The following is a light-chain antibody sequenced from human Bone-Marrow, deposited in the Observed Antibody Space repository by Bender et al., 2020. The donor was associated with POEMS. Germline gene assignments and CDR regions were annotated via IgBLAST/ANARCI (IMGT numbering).Light chain of an antibody. CDR2: GYN. J-gene: IGLJ3*02. Sequence: QSVLTQPPSVSGAPGQRVTISCTGSSSNTGSGYDINWYQHLPGTAPKLLIYGYNNRPSGVSFRFSGSKSGITASLTISGLQAEDEADYYCCSPAGSNTFVFGGGTQLTVL. V-gene: IGLV1-40*01. CDR1: SSNTGSGYD. CDR3: CSPAGSNTFV.